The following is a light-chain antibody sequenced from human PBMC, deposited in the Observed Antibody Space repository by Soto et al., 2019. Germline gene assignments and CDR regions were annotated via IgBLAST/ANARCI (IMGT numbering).Light chain of an antibody. CDR3: QQYNNWPPWT. V-gene: IGKV3-20*01. CDR1: QSVSSNY. Sequence: EIVLTQSPGTLSLSPGERATLSCRASQSVSSNYLAWYQQKPGQAPGLLIYGASSRATGIPDRFSGSGSGTDFTLTISRLEPEDFAVYYCQQYNNWPPWTFGQGTKVDIK. CDR2: GAS. J-gene: IGKJ1*01.